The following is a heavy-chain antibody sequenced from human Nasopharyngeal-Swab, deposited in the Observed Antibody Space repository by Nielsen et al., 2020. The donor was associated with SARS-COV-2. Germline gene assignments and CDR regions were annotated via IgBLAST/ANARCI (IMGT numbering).Heavy chain of an antibody. CDR1: GFTVSSNY. Sequence: GGSLRLSCAASGFTVSSNYMSWVRQAPGKGLEWVSVIYSGGSTYYADSVKGRFTISRHNSKNTLYLQMNSLRAEDTAVYYCARVRGDYDSSGYYYHDGAFDIWGQGTTVTVSS. CDR3: ARVRGDYDSSGYYYHDGAFDI. V-gene: IGHV3-53*04. J-gene: IGHJ3*02. D-gene: IGHD3-22*01. CDR2: IYSGGST.